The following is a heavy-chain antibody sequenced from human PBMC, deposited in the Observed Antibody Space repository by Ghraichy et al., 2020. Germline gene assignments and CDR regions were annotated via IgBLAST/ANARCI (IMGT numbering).Heavy chain of an antibody. CDR1: GFTFSNAW. V-gene: IGHV3-15*01. CDR2: IKSKTDGGTT. Sequence: GGSLRLSCAASGFTFSNAWMSWVRQAPGKGLEWVGRIKSKTDGGTTDYAAPVKGRFTISRDDSKNTLYLQMNSLKTEDTAVYYCTTDLWYGVAVDVYYYYYGMDVWGQGTTVTVSS. J-gene: IGHJ6*02. D-gene: IGHD6-19*01. CDR3: TTDLWYGVAVDVYYYYYGMDV.